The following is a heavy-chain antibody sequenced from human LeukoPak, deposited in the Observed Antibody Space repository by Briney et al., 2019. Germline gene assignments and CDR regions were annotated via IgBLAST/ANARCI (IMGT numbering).Heavy chain of an antibody. J-gene: IGHJ4*02. V-gene: IGHV1-69*04. D-gene: IGHD2-2*01. CDR3: ARVMAVRDCSSTSCSNFDY. CDR1: GFTFSSYA. CDR2: IIPILGIA. Sequence: PGGSLRLSCAASGFTFSSYAISWVRQAPGQGLEWMGRIIPILGIANYAQKFQGRVTITADKSTSTAYMELSSLRSEDTAVYYCARVMAVRDCSSTSCSNFDYWGQGTLVTVSS.